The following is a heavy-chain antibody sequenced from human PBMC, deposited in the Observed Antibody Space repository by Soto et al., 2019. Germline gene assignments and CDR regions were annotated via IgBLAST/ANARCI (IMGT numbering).Heavy chain of an antibody. D-gene: IGHD6-6*01. CDR3: ARDSYSSSSENAYYYYGMDV. CDR1: GFTFSSYW. Sequence: GGSLRLSCAASGFTFSSYWMSWVRQAPGKGLEWVANIKQDGSEKYYVDSVKGRFTISRDNAKNSPYLQMNSLRAEDTAVYYCARDSYSSSSENAYYYYGMDVWGQGTTVTVSS. CDR2: IKQDGSEK. J-gene: IGHJ6*02. V-gene: IGHV3-7*03.